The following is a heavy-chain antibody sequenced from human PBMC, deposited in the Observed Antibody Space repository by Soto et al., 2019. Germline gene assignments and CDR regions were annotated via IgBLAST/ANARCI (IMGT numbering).Heavy chain of an antibody. CDR1: GFTFSSYG. D-gene: IGHD6-13*01. CDR2: ISYDGSNT. Sequence: SLRLSCAASGFTFSSYGMHWVRQTPGRGLEWVAVISYDGSNTYYTDSVKGRFTISRDNSKNTLYLQMNSLRAEDAAIYYCAKLRSSSWTQYAFDIWGHGTMVTVSS. J-gene: IGHJ3*02. CDR3: AKLRSSSWTQYAFDI. V-gene: IGHV3-30*18.